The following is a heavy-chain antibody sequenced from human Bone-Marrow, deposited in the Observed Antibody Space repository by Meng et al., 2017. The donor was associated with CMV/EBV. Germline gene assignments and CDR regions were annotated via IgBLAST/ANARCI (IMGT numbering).Heavy chain of an antibody. J-gene: IGHJ4*02. V-gene: IGHV3-53*01. Sequence: GESLKISCAASGFSVSSKFMSWVRQAPGKGLEWVSIIYSGGNTYYVDSVRGRFTVYRDISKNTLYLQMDGLGAEDTALYYCATRDFAWSHGDFDYWGQGTLVTVPS. CDR3: ATRDFAWSHGDFDY. CDR1: GFSVSSKF. D-gene: IGHD2-8*02. CDR2: IYSGGNT.